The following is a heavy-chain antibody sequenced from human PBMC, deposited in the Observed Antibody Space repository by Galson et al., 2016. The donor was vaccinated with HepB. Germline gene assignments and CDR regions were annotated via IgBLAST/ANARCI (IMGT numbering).Heavy chain of an antibody. CDR3: GRDSRGMYASGIYYYGMDV. D-gene: IGHD3-10*01. CDR2: IHYSGST. J-gene: IGHJ6*02. Sequence: TLSLTCTVSGGAISTENYYWTWIRQHPGKGLEWIGYIHYSGSTYYNPSLKSRLAISIDTSKSQFSLKLSSVTAADTAVYYCGRDSRGMYASGIYYYGMDVWGQGTTVTVSS. CDR1: GGAISTENYY. V-gene: IGHV4-31*03.